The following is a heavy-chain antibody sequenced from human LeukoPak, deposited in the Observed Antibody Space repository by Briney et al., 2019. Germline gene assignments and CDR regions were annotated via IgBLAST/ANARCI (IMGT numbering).Heavy chain of an antibody. Sequence: GGSLRLSRAASGFTFSSYAMSWVRQAPGKGLEWVSAISGSGGSTYYADSVKGRFTISRDNSKNTLYLQMNSLRAEDTAVYYCAKNSYDFWSGYYGYFDYWGQGTLVTVSS. D-gene: IGHD3-3*01. J-gene: IGHJ4*02. CDR3: AKNSYDFWSGYYGYFDY. CDR1: GFTFSSYA. CDR2: ISGSGGST. V-gene: IGHV3-23*01.